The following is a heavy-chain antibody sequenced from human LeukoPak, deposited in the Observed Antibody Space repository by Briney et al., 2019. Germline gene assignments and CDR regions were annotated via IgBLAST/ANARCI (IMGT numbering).Heavy chain of an antibody. V-gene: IGHV3-23*01. J-gene: IGHJ4*02. CDR2: ITGSGAFT. CDR3: ARRSAESSGYFDY. CDR1: GFTFITYS. Sequence: GGSLRLSCAASGFTFITYSMTWVRQAPGRGLEWVSAITGSGAFTDYADSVKGRFTISRDNPKNTLYLQMNSLRAEDTAVYYCARRSAESSGYFDYWGQGTLVTVSS. D-gene: IGHD6-19*01.